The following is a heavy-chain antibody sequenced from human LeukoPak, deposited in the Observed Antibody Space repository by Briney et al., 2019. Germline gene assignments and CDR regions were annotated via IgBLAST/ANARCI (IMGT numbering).Heavy chain of an antibody. J-gene: IGHJ5*02. CDR2: INYSGTS. CDR3: AGGYGSGSFSA. Sequence: GGSLRLSCAASGFTLDDYYMSWIRQAPGKGLELIAYINYSGTSYADSVKGRFTISRDNAESSLHLQMNSLRVEDTALYYCAGGYGSGSFSAWGQGTLVTVSS. V-gene: IGHV3-11*01. CDR1: GFTLDDYY. D-gene: IGHD3-10*01.